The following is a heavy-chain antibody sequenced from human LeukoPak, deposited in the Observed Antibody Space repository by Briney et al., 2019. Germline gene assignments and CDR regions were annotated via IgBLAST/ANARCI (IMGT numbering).Heavy chain of an antibody. V-gene: IGHV1-8*03. CDR2: MNPNSGNT. CDR3: ARGATGTTGDYYYYYYMDV. D-gene: IGHD1-1*01. J-gene: IGHJ6*03. CDR1: GYTFTSYD. Sequence: ASVKVSCKASGYTFTSYDINWVRQATGQGLEWMGWMNPNSGNTGYAQKFQGRVTITRNTSISTAYMELSSLRSEDTAVYYCARGATGTTGDYYYYYYMDVWGKGTTVTVSS.